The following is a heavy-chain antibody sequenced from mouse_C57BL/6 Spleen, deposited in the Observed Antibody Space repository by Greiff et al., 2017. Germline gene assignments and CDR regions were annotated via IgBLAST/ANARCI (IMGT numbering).Heavy chain of an antibody. CDR1: GYSITSGYY. V-gene: IGHV3-6*01. CDR3: ARAEYAMDY. Sequence: VQLQQSGPGLVKPSQSLSLTCSVTGYSITSGYYWNWIRQFPGNKLEWMGYISYDGSNNYNSSLKNRISITRDTSKNQFFLKLNSVTTEDTATYYCARAEYAMDYWGQGTSVTVSS. J-gene: IGHJ4*01. CDR2: ISYDGSN.